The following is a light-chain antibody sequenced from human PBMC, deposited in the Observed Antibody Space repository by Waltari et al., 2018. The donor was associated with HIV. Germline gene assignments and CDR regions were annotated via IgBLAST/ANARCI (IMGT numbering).Light chain of an antibody. V-gene: IGKV3-20*01. CDR3: QQYGSSPYT. CDR2: GAS. CDR1: QSVSSSY. Sequence: SPGTLSLSPGERATLSCRASQSVSSSYLAWYQQKPGQAPRLLIYGASSRATGIPDRFSGSGSGTDFTLTISRLEPEDFAVYYCQQYGSSPYTFGQGTKLEIK. J-gene: IGKJ2*01.